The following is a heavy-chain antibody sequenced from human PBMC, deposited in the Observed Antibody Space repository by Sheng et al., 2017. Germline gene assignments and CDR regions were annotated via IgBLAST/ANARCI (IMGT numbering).Heavy chain of an antibody. CDR3: AKDAYTVPGALDY. D-gene: IGHD6-19*01. J-gene: IGHJ4*02. V-gene: IGHV3-23*01. CDR1: GLTSNNHI. CDR2: INNSGGST. Sequence: EVQFLESGGGSVQPGGSLRLSCSVSGLTSNNHIIAWVRQAPGEGLEWVSGINNSGGSTYYADTVKGRFTISRDESRSTLYLQMNSLRAEDTAVYYCAKDAYTVPGALDYWGQGALVTVSS.